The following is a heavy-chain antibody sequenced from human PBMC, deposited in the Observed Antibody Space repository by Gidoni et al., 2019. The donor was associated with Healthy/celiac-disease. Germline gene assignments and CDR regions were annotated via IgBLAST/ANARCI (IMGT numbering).Heavy chain of an antibody. CDR2: INHSGST. V-gene: IGHV4-34*01. Sequence: QVQLQQWGAGLLKPSETLSLTCALYGGSFSGYYWSWIRQPPGKGLEWIGEINHSGSTNYNPSLKSRVTISVDTSKNQFSLKLSSVTAADTAVYYCARAPLPGVVISAYFDYWGQGTLVTVSS. CDR1: GGSFSGYY. CDR3: ARAPLPGVVISAYFDY. D-gene: IGHD3-3*01. J-gene: IGHJ4*02.